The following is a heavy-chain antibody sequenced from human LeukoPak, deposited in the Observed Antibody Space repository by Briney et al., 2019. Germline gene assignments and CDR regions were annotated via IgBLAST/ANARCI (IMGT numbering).Heavy chain of an antibody. Sequence: PGGSLRLSCAASGFTFSSYWMHWVRQAPGKGLVWVSRINSDGSSTSYAGFVKGRFTISRDNAKNTLYLQMNSLRAEDTAVYYCARELRMVRGFDYWGQGTLVTVSS. CDR3: ARELRMVRGFDY. V-gene: IGHV3-74*01. D-gene: IGHD3-10*01. CDR2: INSDGSST. CDR1: GFTFSSYW. J-gene: IGHJ4*02.